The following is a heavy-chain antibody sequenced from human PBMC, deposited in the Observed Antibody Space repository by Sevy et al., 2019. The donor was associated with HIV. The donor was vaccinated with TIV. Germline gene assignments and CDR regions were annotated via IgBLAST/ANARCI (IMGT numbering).Heavy chain of an antibody. CDR3: ARAYSSSWYWWLADPHYYYYMDV. D-gene: IGHD6-13*01. J-gene: IGHJ6*03. CDR1: GYTFTSYD. CDR2: MNPNSGNT. V-gene: IGHV1-8*01. Sequence: ASVKVSCKASGYTFTSYDINWVRQATGQGLEWMGWMNPNSGNTGYAQKFQGRVTMTRNTSISTAYMELSSLRSEDTAVYYCARAYSSSWYWWLADPHYYYYMDVWGKGTTVTVSS.